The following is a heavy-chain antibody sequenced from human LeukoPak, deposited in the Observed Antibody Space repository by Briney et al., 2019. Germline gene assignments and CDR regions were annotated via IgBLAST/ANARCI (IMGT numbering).Heavy chain of an antibody. V-gene: IGHV3-23*01. CDR3: AKDGAVAGSY. D-gene: IGHD6-19*01. CDR1: GFTFSNYA. CDR2: ISGSGGST. J-gene: IGHJ4*02. Sequence: GGSLRLSCAASGFTFSNYAMSWVCQAPGKGLEWVSAISGSGGSTYYADSVKGRFTISRDNSKNTLYLQMNSLRAEDTAVYYCAKDGAVAGSYWGQGTLVTVSS.